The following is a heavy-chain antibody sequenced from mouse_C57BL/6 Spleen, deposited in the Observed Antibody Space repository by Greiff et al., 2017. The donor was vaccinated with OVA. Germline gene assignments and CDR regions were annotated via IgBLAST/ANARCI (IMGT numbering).Heavy chain of an antibody. CDR2: IRSKSNNYAT. Sequence: EVKLVESGGGLVQPKGSLKLSCAASGFSFNTYAMNWVRQAPGKGLEWVARIRSKSNNYATYYADSVKDRFTISRDDSESMLYLQMNNLKTEDTAMYYCVRHKLYGDAMDYWGQGTSVTVSS. J-gene: IGHJ4*01. CDR1: GFSFNTYA. D-gene: IGHD1-1*01. V-gene: IGHV10-1*01. CDR3: VRHKLYGDAMDY.